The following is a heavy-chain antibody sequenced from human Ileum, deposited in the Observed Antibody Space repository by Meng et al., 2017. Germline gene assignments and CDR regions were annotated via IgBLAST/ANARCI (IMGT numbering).Heavy chain of an antibody. CDR2: IYWDDDT. CDR1: GFSVSTDGVG. V-gene: IGHV2-5*02. J-gene: IGHJ4*02. Sequence: QITLKESGPTRVKPTQTLTLTCTVSGFSVSTDGVGVGWIRQPPGKAPEWLALIYWDDDTRYSPSLRHRLTITKDTSKNQVVLTMTDMDPVDTGRYYCAHKREETTVNYFDFWGQGTLVTVSS. D-gene: IGHD4-11*01. CDR3: AHKREETTVNYFDF.